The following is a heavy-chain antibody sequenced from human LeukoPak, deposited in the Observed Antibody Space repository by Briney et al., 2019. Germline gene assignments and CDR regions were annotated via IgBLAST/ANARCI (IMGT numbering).Heavy chain of an antibody. CDR2: ISSTSAYI. Sequence: PGGSLRLPCAASGFALNSYSLSWVRQAPGKGLEWVSSISSTSAYIHYADSVKGRFTISRDNVDNVVYLQMSSLGAEDTAVYYCARVAVAGPTGWFDPWGQGTLVTVSS. J-gene: IGHJ5*02. CDR1: GFALNSYS. D-gene: IGHD6-19*01. V-gene: IGHV3-21*01. CDR3: ARVAVAGPTGWFDP.